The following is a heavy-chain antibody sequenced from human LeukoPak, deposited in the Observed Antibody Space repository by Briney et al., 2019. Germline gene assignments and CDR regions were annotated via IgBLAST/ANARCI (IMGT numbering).Heavy chain of an antibody. CDR2: IYYSGST. CDR3: ATFDYGGNWGFDY. D-gene: IGHD4-23*01. J-gene: IGHJ4*02. Sequence: PSETLSLSCTVSGDSISSGGHYWSWIRHHPGQGLESIGYIYYSGSTYYNPSLKSRGTISVNTSKNQFSLKLRYVTAADLGVYYCATFDYGGNWGFDYWGQGTLVTVSS. CDR1: GDSISSGGHY. V-gene: IGHV4-31*03.